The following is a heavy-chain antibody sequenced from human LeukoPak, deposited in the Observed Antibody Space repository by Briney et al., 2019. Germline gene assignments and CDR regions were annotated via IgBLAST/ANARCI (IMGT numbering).Heavy chain of an antibody. CDR3: ATDVYSSGWPDY. J-gene: IGHJ4*02. V-gene: IGHV1-18*01. CDR2: ISAYNGNT. D-gene: IGHD6-19*01. CDR1: GYTFTSCA. Sequence: ASVKVSCKASGYTFTSCAISWVRQAPGQGLEWMGWISAYNGNTNYAQKLQGRVTMTEDTSTDTAYMELSSLRSEDTAVYYCATDVYSSGWPDYWGQGTLVTVSS.